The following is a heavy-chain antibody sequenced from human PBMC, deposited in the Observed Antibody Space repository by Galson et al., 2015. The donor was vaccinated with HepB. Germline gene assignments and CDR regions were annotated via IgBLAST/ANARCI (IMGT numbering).Heavy chain of an antibody. Sequence: LSLTCTVSGGSISSYYWSWIRQPPGKGLEWIGYIYYSGSTNYNPSLKSRVTISVDTSKNQFSLKLSSVTAADTAVYYCARVVTTVTTHYYYYMDVWGKGTTVTVSS. CDR3: ARVVTTVTTHYYYYMDV. CDR1: GGSISSYY. V-gene: IGHV4-59*01. D-gene: IGHD4-11*01. CDR2: IYYSGST. J-gene: IGHJ6*03.